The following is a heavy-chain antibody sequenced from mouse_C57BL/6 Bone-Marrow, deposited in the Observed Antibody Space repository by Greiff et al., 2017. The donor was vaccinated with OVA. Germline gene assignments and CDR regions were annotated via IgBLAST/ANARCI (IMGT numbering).Heavy chain of an antibody. CDR3: VRHGYYAMDY. J-gene: IGHJ4*01. CDR1: GFSFNTYA. V-gene: IGHV10-1*01. CDR2: IRSKSNNYAT. Sequence: DVQLVESGGGLVQPKGSLKLSCAASGFSFNTYAMNWVRQAPGKGLEWVARIRSKSNNYATYYADSVKDRFTISRDDSESMLYLQMNNLKTEDTAMYYCVRHGYYAMDYWRQGTSVTVSS.